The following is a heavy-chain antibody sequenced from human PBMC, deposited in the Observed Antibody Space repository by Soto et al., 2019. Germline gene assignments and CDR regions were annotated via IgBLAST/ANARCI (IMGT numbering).Heavy chain of an antibody. J-gene: IGHJ3*02. D-gene: IGHD3-22*01. CDR2: SRNKDNSYNT. Sequence: LSLTCSVSGGSISRGGYYWSWIRQHPGRGLEWVGRSRNKDNSYNTEYAASVKGRFTLSRDDSKNSLYLQMNSLKTEDTAVYYCTINYYDTSGYSIDIWGQGTMVTVSS. V-gene: IGHV3-72*01. CDR3: TINYYDTSGYSIDI. CDR1: GGSISRGGYY.